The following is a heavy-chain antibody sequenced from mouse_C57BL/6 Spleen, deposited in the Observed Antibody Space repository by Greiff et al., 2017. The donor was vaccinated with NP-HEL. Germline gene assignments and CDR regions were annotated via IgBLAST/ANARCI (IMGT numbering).Heavy chain of an antibody. CDR1: GYTFTSYW. D-gene: IGHD4-1*02. CDR3: ARSTGTAMDY. Sequence: QVHVQQSGAELVKPGASVKMSCKASGYTFTSYWITWVKQRPGQGLEWIGDIYPGSGSTNYNEKFKSKATLTVDTSSSTAYMQLSSLTSEDSAVYYCARSTGTAMDYWGQGNSVTVAS. J-gene: IGHJ4*01. CDR2: IYPGSGST. V-gene: IGHV1-55*01.